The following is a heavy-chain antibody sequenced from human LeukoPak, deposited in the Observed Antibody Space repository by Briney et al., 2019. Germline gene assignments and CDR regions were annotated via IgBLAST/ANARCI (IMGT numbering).Heavy chain of an antibody. V-gene: IGHV3-30-3*01. D-gene: IGHD3-10*01. Sequence: PGGSLRLSCEASGFTFSAYSMHWVRQAPGKGLEWVAVIASDGSHTFYVESVKGRFTISRDNSKNTLYLQMNSLRAEDTAVYFCARERQDTIVHSGAFDIWGQGTMVNVSS. CDR3: ARERQDTIVHSGAFDI. CDR1: GFTFSAYS. CDR2: IASDGSHT. J-gene: IGHJ3*02.